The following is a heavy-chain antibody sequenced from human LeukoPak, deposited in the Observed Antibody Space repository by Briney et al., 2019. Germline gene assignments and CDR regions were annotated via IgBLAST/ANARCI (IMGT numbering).Heavy chain of an antibody. CDR2: FRSDGGIT. D-gene: IGHD5-12*01. Sequence: GGSLRLSCSAPGFTFRNYAMHWVRRAPGKGLEHVSSFRSDGGITFNADSVKGRLTISRDNSKSTVYLQMSSLRTDDTGVYYCVKDGQRRGYSGYDYLDYWGQGTLVTVSS. J-gene: IGHJ4*02. V-gene: IGHV3-64D*06. CDR3: VKDGQRRGYSGYDYLDY. CDR1: GFTFRNYA.